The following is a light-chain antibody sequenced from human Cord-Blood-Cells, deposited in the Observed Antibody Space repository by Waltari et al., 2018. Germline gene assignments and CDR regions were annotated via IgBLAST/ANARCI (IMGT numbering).Light chain of an antibody. V-gene: IGLV2-11*02. CDR3: CSYAGSYTWV. Sequence: QSALTQPPSVSGSPGQSVTISRTRTSRDGGGYNYVSWYQQHPGKAPKLMIYDVSKRPSGVPDRFSGSKSGNTASLTISGLQAEDEADYYCCSYAGSYTWVFGGGTKLTVL. CDR2: DVS. CDR1: SRDGGGYNY. J-gene: IGLJ3*02.